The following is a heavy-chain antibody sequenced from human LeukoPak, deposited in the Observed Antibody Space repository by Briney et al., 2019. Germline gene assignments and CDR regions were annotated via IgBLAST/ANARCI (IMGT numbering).Heavy chain of an antibody. CDR2: IYTSGST. Sequence: SETLSLTCTVSGGSISSYYWSWIRQPAGKGLEWIGRIYTSGSTNYNPSLKSRVTMSVDTSKNQFSLKLSSVTAADTAVYHCARGYCSGGACYYFDYWGQGTLVTVSS. J-gene: IGHJ4*02. D-gene: IGHD2-15*01. CDR1: GGSISSYY. V-gene: IGHV4-4*07. CDR3: ARGYCSGGACYYFDY.